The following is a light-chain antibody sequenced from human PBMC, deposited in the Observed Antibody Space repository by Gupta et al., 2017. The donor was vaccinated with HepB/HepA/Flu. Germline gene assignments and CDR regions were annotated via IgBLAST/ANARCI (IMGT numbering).Light chain of an antibody. CDR1: QSITNL. Sequence: IQMTQSPSTLSASVGDRVTITCRASQSITNLLAWYQQKPGRAPKLLIYLASTLESGVPSRFSGSGSGTEFTLTISSLHPDDFATYYCQHYNAILGTFGQGTRLEVK. J-gene: IGKJ1*01. V-gene: IGKV1-5*03. CDR2: LAS. CDR3: QHYNAILGT.